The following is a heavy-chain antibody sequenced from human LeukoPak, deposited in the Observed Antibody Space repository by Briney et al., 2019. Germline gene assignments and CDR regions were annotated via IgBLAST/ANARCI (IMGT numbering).Heavy chain of an antibody. CDR1: GGSINSGGYY. D-gene: IGHD4-23*01. CDR2: IYYGGKT. J-gene: IGHJ6*02. CDR3: ASCWDGGNRPDCYYYGMDV. Sequence: PSETLSLTCTLSGGSINSGGYYWRWIPHHPGKGREGIVYIYYGGKTNYNPFLQHRVTISVDTSKNLFSMKLRSVTAADTAVYYCASCWDGGNRPDCYYYGMDVWGQGTPVTVSS. V-gene: IGHV4-61*08.